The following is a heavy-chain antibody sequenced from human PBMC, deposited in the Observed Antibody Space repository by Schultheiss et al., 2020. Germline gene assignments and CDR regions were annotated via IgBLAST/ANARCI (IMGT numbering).Heavy chain of an antibody. D-gene: IGHD4-17*01. V-gene: IGHV4-4*07. CDR3: ARAPYTTVTTAFDI. Sequence: SATLSLTCTVSGGSISSYYWSWIRQPAGKGLEWIGRIYTSGSTNYNPSLKSRVTMSVDKSKNQFSLKLSSVTAADTAVYYCARAPYTTVTTAFDIWGQGTMVTVSS. CDR1: GGSISSYY. J-gene: IGHJ3*02. CDR2: IYTSGST.